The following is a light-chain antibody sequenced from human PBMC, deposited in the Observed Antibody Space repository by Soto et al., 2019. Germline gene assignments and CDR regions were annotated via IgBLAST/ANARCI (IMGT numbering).Light chain of an antibody. CDR2: ESS. J-gene: IGKJ1*01. Sequence: EVVLTQYPAPLSFSPGQRATLSCRASQNVANYLERYQQKPGQAPRLLIYESSNRATGIASRVSGSGSGTDFTLTISSLEPEDFAVYYCQQRSNWPQPFGQGTKV. V-gene: IGKV3-11*01. CDR3: QQRSNWPQP. CDR1: QNVANY.